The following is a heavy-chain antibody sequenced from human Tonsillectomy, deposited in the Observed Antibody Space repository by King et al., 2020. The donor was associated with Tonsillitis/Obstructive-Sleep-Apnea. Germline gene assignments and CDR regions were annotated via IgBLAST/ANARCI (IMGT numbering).Heavy chain of an antibody. D-gene: IGHD6-6*01. CDR1: GFTFSSYT. Sequence: VQLVESGGGLVKPGGSLRLSCAASGFTFSSYTMNWVRQAPGKGLEWVSSITSSSSYIYYADSVKGRFTISRDNAKNSLYLQMNSLRAEDTAAYYCARDNEYSSPYFQHWGQGTLLIVSS. CDR3: ARDNEYSSPYFQH. CDR2: ITSSSSYI. V-gene: IGHV3-21*01. J-gene: IGHJ1*01.